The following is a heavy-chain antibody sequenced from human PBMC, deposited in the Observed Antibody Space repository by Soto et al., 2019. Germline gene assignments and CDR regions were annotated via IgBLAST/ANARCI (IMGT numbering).Heavy chain of an antibody. J-gene: IGHJ6*02. CDR2: IWYDGSNK. D-gene: IGHD6-6*01. CDR3: AREDSSSSGRGYGMDV. V-gene: IGHV3-33*01. Sequence: HPGGSLRLSCAASGFTFSSYGMHWVRQAPGKGLEWVAVIWYDGSNKYYADSVKGRFTVSRDNSKNTLYLQMNSLRAEDTAVYYWAREDSSSSGRGYGMDVWGQGTTVTVSS. CDR1: GFTFSSYG.